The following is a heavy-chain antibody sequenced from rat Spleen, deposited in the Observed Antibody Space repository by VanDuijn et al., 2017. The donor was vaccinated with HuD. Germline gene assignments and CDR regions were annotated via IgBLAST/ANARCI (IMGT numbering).Heavy chain of an antibody. CDR2: ISHDGGSI. J-gene: IGHJ3*01. V-gene: IGHV5-20*01. CDR1: GLTFNNYY. D-gene: IGHD2-7*01. CDR3: TAHGNRISRFAY. Sequence: EVQLVESGGGLVQPGRSLKLSCAVSGLTFNNYYMAWVRQAPMKGLEWVASISHDGGSIYYPDSVKGRFTISRDNAQNTLYLQMDSLSSEDTATYYCTAHGNRISRFAYWGQGTLVTVSS.